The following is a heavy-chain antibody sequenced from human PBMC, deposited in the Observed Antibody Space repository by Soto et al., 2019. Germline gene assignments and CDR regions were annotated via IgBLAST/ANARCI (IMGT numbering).Heavy chain of an antibody. D-gene: IGHD4-17*01. V-gene: IGHV1-18*01. CDR3: ARVLRPFDP. Sequence: QVQLVQSGAAVKKPGASVKVSSKASGYTFTSYGISWVGQAPGQGLEWMGWINASNGNTNNTQKLQVRGTRTADTAASKASMEPRSLRSDDTAVYYWARVLRPFDPGGEGTLVTVSS. CDR1: GYTFTSYG. CDR2: INASNGNT. J-gene: IGHJ5*02.